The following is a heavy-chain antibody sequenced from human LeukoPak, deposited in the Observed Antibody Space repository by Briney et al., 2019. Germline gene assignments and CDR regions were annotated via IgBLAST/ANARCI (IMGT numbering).Heavy chain of an antibody. J-gene: IGHJ4*02. Sequence: PSETLSLTCTVSGGSISSYYWSWIRQPGGKGLEWIGRIYTSGSTNYNPSLKSRVTMSVDTSKNQFSLKLSSVTAADTAVYYCAGRRITGTTYYFDYWGQGTLVTVSS. V-gene: IGHV4-4*07. D-gene: IGHD1-20*01. CDR2: IYTSGST. CDR1: GGSISSYY. CDR3: AGRRITGTTYYFDY.